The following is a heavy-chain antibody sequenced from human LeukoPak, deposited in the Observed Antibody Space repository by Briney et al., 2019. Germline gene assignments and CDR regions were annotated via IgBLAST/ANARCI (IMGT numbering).Heavy chain of an antibody. D-gene: IGHD3-16*02. CDR3: ARDPYDYVWGSYRDYYFDY. CDR1: GYTFASYG. CDR2: ISAYNGNT. J-gene: IGHJ4*02. V-gene: IGHV1-18*01. Sequence: ASVKVSCKASGYTFASYGISWVRQAPGQGLEWMGWISAYNGNTNYAQKLQGRVTMTTDTSTSTAYMELRSLRSEDTAVYYCARDPYDYVWGSYRDYYFDYWGQGTLVTVSS.